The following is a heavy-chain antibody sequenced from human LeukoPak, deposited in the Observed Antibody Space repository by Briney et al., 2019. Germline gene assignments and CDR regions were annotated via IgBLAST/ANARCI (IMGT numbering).Heavy chain of an antibody. CDR3: ARDDSAYYGLGY. V-gene: IGHV4-59*01. CDR1: GGSINSYH. J-gene: IGHJ4*02. CDR2: IYYSGRT. Sequence: TSETLPLTCIVSGGSINSYHWSWIRQPPGKGLEWIGYIYYSGRTNYNPSLRSRVTISVEMSKNQFSLSLSSVTAADTAVYYCARDDSAYYGLGYWGQGTLVTVSS. D-gene: IGHD3-10*01.